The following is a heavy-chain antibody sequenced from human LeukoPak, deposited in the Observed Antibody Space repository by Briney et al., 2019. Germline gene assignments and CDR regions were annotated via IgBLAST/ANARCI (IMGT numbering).Heavy chain of an antibody. CDR2: IYTSGST. V-gene: IGHV4-61*02. CDR1: GGSISSGSYY. CDR3: ARGNLRSDVNWFDP. Sequence: SETLSLTCTVSGGSISSGSYYWSWIRQPAGKGLEWIGRIYTSGSTNYNPSLKSRVTISVDTSKNQFSLKLSSVTAADTAVYYCARGNLRSDVNWFDPWGQGTLVTVSS. J-gene: IGHJ5*02.